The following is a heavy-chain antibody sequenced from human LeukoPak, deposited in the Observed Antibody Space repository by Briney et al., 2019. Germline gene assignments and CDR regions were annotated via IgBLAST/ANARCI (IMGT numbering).Heavy chain of an antibody. J-gene: IGHJ4*02. D-gene: IGHD3-10*01. CDR3: ARVDSSDSGTLEY. Sequence: PSETLSLTCTVSGGSISSYYWNWIRQPPGKGLEWIGYIYYSGSTNYHPSLTSRVTIVVDRSKNQFSLKLTSVTAADPAVYYCARVDSSDSGTLEYWGQGTLVTVSS. V-gene: IGHV4-59*01. CDR2: IYYSGST. CDR1: GGSISSYY.